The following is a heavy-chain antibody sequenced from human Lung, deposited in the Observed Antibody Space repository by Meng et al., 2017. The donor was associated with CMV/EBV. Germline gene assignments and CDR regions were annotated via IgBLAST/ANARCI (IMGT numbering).Heavy chain of an antibody. D-gene: IGHD3-22*01. CDR1: GDNVSSNSAA. V-gene: IGHV6-1*01. CDR2: TYYRSQWYN. Sequence: LXCAISGDNVSSNSAAWNWIRQSPSRGLEWLGRTYYRSQWYNDFAPSVKSRITFNPDTSKNQLSLHLTSVTPEDTAVYYCARDLNYYDSSGNYYVGWIDPWXQGTXVTVSS. CDR3: ARDLNYYDSSGNYYVGWIDP. J-gene: IGHJ5*02.